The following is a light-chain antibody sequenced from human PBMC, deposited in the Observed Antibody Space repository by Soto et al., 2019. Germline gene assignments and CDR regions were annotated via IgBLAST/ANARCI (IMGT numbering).Light chain of an antibody. CDR1: KSVGSNL. CDR3: MQSTQLPPT. CDR2: GAS. V-gene: IGKV3-20*01. J-gene: IGKJ5*01. Sequence: ENLLSQGPCSVSLSPAESATLSCGVSKSVGSNLLAWYHQKRGKAPRLLIYGASNRATGIPDRFSGSGSGTDFTLEISRVETDDVGIYYCMQSTQLPPTLAQGTRLEI.